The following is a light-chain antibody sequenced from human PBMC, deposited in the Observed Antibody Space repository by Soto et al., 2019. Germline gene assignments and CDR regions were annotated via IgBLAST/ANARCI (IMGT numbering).Light chain of an antibody. Sequence: QPVLTQSPSASASLGASVKLTCTLSSGHSSYAIAWHQQQPEKGPRYLMKLNSDGSHSKGDGIPDRFSGFSSGAERYLTISSLQSEDEADYYCQTWGTGMGVFGTGTKLTVL. CDR2: LNSDGSH. CDR3: QTWGTGMGV. V-gene: IGLV4-69*01. CDR1: SGHSSYA. J-gene: IGLJ1*01.